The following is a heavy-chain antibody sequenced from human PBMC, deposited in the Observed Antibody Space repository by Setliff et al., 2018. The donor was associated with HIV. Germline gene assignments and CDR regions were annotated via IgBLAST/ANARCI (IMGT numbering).Heavy chain of an antibody. Sequence: ASVKVSCKASGYTFTSYGISWVRQAPGQGLEWMGWISAYNGNTNYAQKLQGRVTMTTDTSTSTAYMELRSLRSDDTAVYYCARAYNVYDYRFDSSGYDYWGQGTLVTVSS. CDR2: ISAYNGNT. J-gene: IGHJ4*02. D-gene: IGHD3-22*01. CDR1: GYTFTSYG. V-gene: IGHV1-18*01. CDR3: ARAYNVYDYRFDSSGYDY.